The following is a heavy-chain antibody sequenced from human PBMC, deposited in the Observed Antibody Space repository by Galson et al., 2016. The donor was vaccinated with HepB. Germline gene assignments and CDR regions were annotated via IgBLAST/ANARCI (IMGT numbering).Heavy chain of an antibody. Sequence: SLRLSCAASGFTFNVYGMHWVRQAPGKGLEWVASISHDGSNSYHVDSVKGRFTMSRDNSKNTLYLQMNSLRVEDTAIYYCAKGGQWLLRGPGWFDPWGQGTLVSVSS. V-gene: IGHV3-30*18. CDR3: AKGGQWLLRGPGWFDP. CDR2: ISHDGSNS. CDR1: GFTFNVYG. J-gene: IGHJ5*02. D-gene: IGHD6-19*01.